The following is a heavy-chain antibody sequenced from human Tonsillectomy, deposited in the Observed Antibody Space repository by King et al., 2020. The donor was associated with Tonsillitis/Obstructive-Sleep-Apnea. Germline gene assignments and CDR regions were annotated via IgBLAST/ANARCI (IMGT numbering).Heavy chain of an antibody. D-gene: IGHD2-15*01. J-gene: IGHJ4*02. V-gene: IGHV3-21*01. CDR2: VSSSSSNI. Sequence: VQLVESGGGLVKPGGSLRLSCVVSELPFSSYSMNWVRQAPGKGLEWVSSVSSSSSNIYYADSVQGRYTITSDKAKNSLYLQMNSLRAEDTAVYYCVDHIRAATPFSYWGQGTLVTVYS. CDR3: VDHIRAATPFSY. CDR1: ELPFSSYS.